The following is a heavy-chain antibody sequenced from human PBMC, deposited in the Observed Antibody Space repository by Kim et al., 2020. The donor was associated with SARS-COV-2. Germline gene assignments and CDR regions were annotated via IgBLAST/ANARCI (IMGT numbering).Heavy chain of an antibody. J-gene: IGHJ4*02. D-gene: IGHD3-10*01. CDR1: GFAVRNYV. CDR3: ATDHNFVSGNFHAEPFFDY. V-gene: IGHV3-23*03. Sequence: GGSLRLSCATSGFAVRNYVVSWVRQAPGKGLEWVAAIYTGTGNTFYADSVKGRFAVSTDSSKSTLYLQMNSLRAEDTALYFCATDHNFVSGNFHAEPFFDYWGRGTLVTVSS. CDR2: IYTGTGNT.